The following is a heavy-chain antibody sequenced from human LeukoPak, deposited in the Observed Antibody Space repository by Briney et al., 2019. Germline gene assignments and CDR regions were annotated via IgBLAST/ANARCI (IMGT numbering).Heavy chain of an antibody. D-gene: IGHD3-16*01. J-gene: IGHJ4*02. CDR3: ARHKDDYVWGTFRFGLGL. CDR2: IYYRGTT. CDR1: GGSISSNHNY. V-gene: IGHV4-39*01. Sequence: SETLSLTCTVSGGSISSNHNYWAWIRQPPGKGLEWLGSIYYRGTTYYNPSLKSRVTISVDTSNNQFSLKLSSVTAADTSVYYCARHKDDYVWGTFRFGLGLWGQGTLVTVSS.